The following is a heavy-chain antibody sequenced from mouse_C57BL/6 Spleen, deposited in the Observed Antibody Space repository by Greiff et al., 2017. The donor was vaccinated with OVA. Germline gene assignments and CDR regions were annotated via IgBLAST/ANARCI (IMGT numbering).Heavy chain of an antibody. CDR1: GYTFTSYW. CDR2: IYPGNSDT. V-gene: IGHV1-5*01. D-gene: IGHD1-1*01. Sequence: EVQLQQSGTVLARPGASVKMSCKTSGYTFTSYWMHWVKQRPGQGLEWIGAIYPGNSDTSYNQKFKGKAKLTAVTSASPVYMELSSLTNEDSAVYYCTRRGVEVRDWYCDVWGTGTTVTVSA. J-gene: IGHJ1*03. CDR3: TRRGVEVRDWYCDV.